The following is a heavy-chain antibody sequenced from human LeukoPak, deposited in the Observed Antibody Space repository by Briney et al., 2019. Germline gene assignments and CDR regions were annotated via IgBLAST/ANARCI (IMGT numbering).Heavy chain of an antibody. CDR3: ARHKDYYYSYMDV. Sequence: PSETLSLTCAVSGGSISISSYYWGWIRQPPGKGLEWIGTIYYSGSTCYNPSLTSRVTISVDTSKNQFSLKLSSVTAADTAVYYCARHKDYYYSYMDVWGKGTTVTISS. J-gene: IGHJ6*03. CDR1: GGSISISSYY. CDR2: IYYSGST. V-gene: IGHV4-39*01.